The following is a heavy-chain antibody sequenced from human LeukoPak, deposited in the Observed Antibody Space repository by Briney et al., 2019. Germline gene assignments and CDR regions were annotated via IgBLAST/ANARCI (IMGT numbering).Heavy chain of an antibody. D-gene: IGHD6-13*01. V-gene: IGHV3-7*01. CDR3: ANLYSSSWYGRGMYYFDY. Sequence: PGGSLRLSCAASGFTFSSYGMSWVRQAPGKGLEWVANIKQDGSEKYYVDSVEGRFTISRDNAKNSLYLQMNSLRAEDTAVYYCANLYSSSWYGRGMYYFDYWGQGTLVTVSS. CDR2: IKQDGSEK. J-gene: IGHJ4*02. CDR1: GFTFSSYG.